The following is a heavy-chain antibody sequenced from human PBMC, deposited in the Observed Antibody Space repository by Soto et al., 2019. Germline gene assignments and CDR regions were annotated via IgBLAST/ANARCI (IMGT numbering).Heavy chain of an antibody. Sequence: EVQLLESGGDLVRPGGSLRLSCAASGFTFSNYAMGWVRQAPGNGLEWVSVIGSSGDDIHYADSVKGRFTISRDNSKNTLWLQINSLRVEDTAVYYCAARRPLYGFEFWGQGTLVTVSS. D-gene: IGHD4-17*01. CDR2: IGSSGDDI. CDR1: GFTFSNYA. V-gene: IGHV3-23*01. CDR3: AARRPLYGFEF. J-gene: IGHJ4*02.